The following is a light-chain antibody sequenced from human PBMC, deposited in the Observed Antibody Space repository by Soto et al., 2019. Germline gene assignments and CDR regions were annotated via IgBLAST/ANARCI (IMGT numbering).Light chain of an antibody. V-gene: IGLV4-69*01. J-gene: IGLJ2*01. CDR1: SGHSNYA. CDR3: QTWGTGIVI. CDR2: LNRDGSH. Sequence: QLVLTQSPSASASLGASVKLTCTLSSGHSNYAIAWHQQQPEKGPRYWMKLNRDGSHSKGDEIPNRFSGSSSGAERYLTISSLQSEDEADYYCQTWGTGIVIFGGGTKLTVL.